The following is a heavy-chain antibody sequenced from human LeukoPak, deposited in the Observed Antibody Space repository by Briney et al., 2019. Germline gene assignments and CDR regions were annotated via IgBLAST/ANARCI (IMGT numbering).Heavy chain of an antibody. D-gene: IGHD2-2*01. CDR3: TRPTVGYCSSTSCPIGI. CDR2: IRSKANSYAT. CDR1: GFTFSGSA. V-gene: IGHV3-73*01. J-gene: IGHJ4*02. Sequence: GGSLRLSCAASGFTFSGSAMHWVRQASGKGLEWVGRIRSKANSYATAYAASVKGRFTISRDDSKNTAYLQMNSLKTEDTAVYYCTRPTVGYCSSTSCPIGIWDQGTLVTVSS.